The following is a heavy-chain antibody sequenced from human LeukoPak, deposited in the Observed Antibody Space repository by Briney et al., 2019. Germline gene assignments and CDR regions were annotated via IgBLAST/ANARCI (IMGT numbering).Heavy chain of an antibody. V-gene: IGHV3-15*01. CDR2: IKSKTDGGTT. Sequence: GGSLRLSCAASGFTFSNAWMSWVRQAPGKGLEWVGRIKSKTDGGTTDYAAPVKGRFTISRDDSKNTLYLQMNSLKTEDTAVYYCTTLDIVVVPAAHPEQPVYYYGMDVWGKGTTVTVSS. J-gene: IGHJ6*04. CDR3: TTLDIVVVPAAHPEQPVYYYGMDV. CDR1: GFTFSNAW. D-gene: IGHD2-2*03.